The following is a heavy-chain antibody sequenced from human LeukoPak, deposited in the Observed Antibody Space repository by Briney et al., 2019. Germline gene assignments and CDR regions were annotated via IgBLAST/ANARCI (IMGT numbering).Heavy chain of an antibody. CDR2: IRYDGSNK. CDR1: GFSFSSYD. J-gene: IGHJ5*01. V-gene: IGHV3-30*02. CDR3: AREKFDS. Sequence: GGSLRLSCAASGFSFSSYDMHWVRRAPGKGLEWVAFIRYDGSNKYYADSAKGRFTISRDNSGNIISLQMNNLTTEDTAIYYCAREKFDSWGQGALVTVSP.